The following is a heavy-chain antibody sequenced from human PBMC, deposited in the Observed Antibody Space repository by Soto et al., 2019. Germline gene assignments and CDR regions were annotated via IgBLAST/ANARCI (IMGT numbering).Heavy chain of an antibody. V-gene: IGHV4-59*12. CDR1: GGSISSYY. Sequence: SETLSLTCTVSGGSISSYYWSWIRQPPGKGLEWIGYIYYGGITDYSPSLKSRVTISVDTSKNQFSLKLSSVTAADTAVYYCARASNKRGYSYGPDYWGQGPLVTVSS. CDR2: IYYGGIT. CDR3: ARASNKRGYSYGPDY. J-gene: IGHJ4*02. D-gene: IGHD5-18*01.